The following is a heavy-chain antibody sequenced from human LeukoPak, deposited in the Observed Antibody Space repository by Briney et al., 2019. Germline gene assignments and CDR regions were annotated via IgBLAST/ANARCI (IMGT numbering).Heavy chain of an antibody. D-gene: IGHD5-18*01. CDR1: GFTFSDYY. J-gene: IGHJ4*02. V-gene: IGHV3-11*06. Sequence: PGGSLRLSCAASGFTFSDYYMTWIRQAPGKGLECVSYISTSSGYTNYADSVKGRFTISRDNAKNSLYPQMNSLRAEDTAMYYCARGYSYGDYWGQGTLVTVSS. CDR3: ARGYSYGDY. CDR2: ISTSSGYT.